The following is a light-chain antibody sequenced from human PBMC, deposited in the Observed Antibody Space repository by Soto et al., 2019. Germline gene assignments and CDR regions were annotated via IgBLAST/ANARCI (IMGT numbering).Light chain of an antibody. CDR2: KAS. Sequence: DIQMTQSPSTLSGSVGDRVTITCRASQTISSWLAWYQQKPGKAPKLPIYKASTLKSGFPSRFSGSVSGTEFTLTISSLQPDDFATYYCQQYNSYSEAFGQGTKVELK. CDR1: QTISSW. V-gene: IGKV1-5*03. CDR3: QQYNSYSEA. J-gene: IGKJ1*01.